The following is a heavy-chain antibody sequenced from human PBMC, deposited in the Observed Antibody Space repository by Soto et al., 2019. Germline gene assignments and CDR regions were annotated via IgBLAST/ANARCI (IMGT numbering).Heavy chain of an antibody. CDR3: ARGALVWSSSYYYYGMDV. CDR1: GGTFSSYA. J-gene: IGHJ6*02. V-gene: IGHV1-69*13. D-gene: IGHD6-6*01. Sequence: GASVKVSCKASGGTFSSYAISWVRQAPGQGLEWMGGIIPIFGTANYAQKFQGRVTITADESTSTAYMELSSLRSEDTAVYYCARGALVWSSSYYYYGMDVWGQGTTVTVSS. CDR2: IIPIFGTA.